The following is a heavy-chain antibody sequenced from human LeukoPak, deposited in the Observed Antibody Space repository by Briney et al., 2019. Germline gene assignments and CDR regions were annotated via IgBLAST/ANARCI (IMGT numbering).Heavy chain of an antibody. Sequence: SETLSLTCTVSGGSISTYQWSWIRQPPGKGLEWIGNIYYSGSANYNPSLKSRVIISVDTSKNQFSLKLSPVTAADTAVYYCARVGVDYSGNTIKYFFDYWGQGTLVTVSS. CDR1: GGSISTYQ. CDR3: ARVGVDYSGNTIKYFFDY. J-gene: IGHJ4*02. V-gene: IGHV4-59*01. CDR2: IYYSGSA. D-gene: IGHD4-23*01.